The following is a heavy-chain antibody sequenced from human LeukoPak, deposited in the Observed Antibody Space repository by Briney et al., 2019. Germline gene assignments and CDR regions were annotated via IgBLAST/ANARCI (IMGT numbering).Heavy chain of an antibody. CDR1: GFAFSDYY. CDR2: ISSTGSRI. Sequence: PGGSLRLSCAASGFAFSDYYMNWIRQAPGKGLEWIAYISSTGSRIEYAESAKGRFTISRDNTKDSLFLQMNSLRAEDTAVYCARDGSLSTVTASYQDVFDIWGQGTLVTVSS. V-gene: IGHV3-11*04. D-gene: IGHD4-17*01. J-gene: IGHJ3*02. CDR3: ARDGSLSTVTASYQDVFDI.